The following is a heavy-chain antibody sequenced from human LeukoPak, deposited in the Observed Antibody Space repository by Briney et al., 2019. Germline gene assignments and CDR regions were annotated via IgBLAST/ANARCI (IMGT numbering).Heavy chain of an antibody. V-gene: IGHV1-2*02. CDR1: GYTFTSYG. CDR3: AKGAVLLWFGESPTDAFDI. CDR2: INPNSGGT. D-gene: IGHD3-10*01. Sequence: ASVKVSCKASGYTFTSYGISWVRQAPGQGLEWMGWINPNSGGTNYAQKFQGRVTMTRDTSISTAYMELSRLRSDDTAVYYCAKGAVLLWFGESPTDAFDIWGQGTMVTVSS. J-gene: IGHJ3*02.